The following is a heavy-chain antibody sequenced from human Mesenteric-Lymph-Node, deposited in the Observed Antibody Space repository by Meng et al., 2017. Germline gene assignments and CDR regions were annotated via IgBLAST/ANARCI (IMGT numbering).Heavy chain of an antibody. D-gene: IGHD3-10*01. Sequence: ASVKVSCKASGYSFTSYYMHWVRQAPGQGLEWIGIINPSGGTTSYAQKFQGRLTMTRDTSTSTVYMELSSLRSEDTAVYYCARVVYYGSGSYTPPDYWGQGTLVTVSS. V-gene: IGHV1-46*01. CDR2: INPSGGTT. CDR3: ARVVYYGSGSYTPPDY. CDR1: GYSFTSYY. J-gene: IGHJ4*02.